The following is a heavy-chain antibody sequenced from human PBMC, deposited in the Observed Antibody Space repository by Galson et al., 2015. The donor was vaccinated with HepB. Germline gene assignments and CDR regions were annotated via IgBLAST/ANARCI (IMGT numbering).Heavy chain of an antibody. CDR3: AKFSADYYDSSGYAYYFDY. V-gene: IGHV3-30*18. CDR2: ISYDGSNK. D-gene: IGHD3-22*01. Sequence: SLRLSCAASRFTFSSYGMHWVRQAPGKGLEWVAVISYDGSNKYCADFVKGRFTISRDNSKNTLYLQMNSLRAEDTAVYYCAKFSADYYDSSGYAYYFDYWGQGTLVTVSS. CDR1: RFTFSSYG. J-gene: IGHJ4*02.